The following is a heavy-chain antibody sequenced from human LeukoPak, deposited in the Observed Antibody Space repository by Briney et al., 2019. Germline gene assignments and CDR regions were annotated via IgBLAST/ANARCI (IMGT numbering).Heavy chain of an antibody. CDR1: GGSISSYY. Sequence: SETLSLTCTVSGGSISSYYWSWIRQPPGKGLEWIGYIYYSGSTNYNPSLKSRVTISVDTSKNQFSLKLSSVTAADTAVYYCARHRWELLNNWFDPWGQGTLVTVSS. CDR3: ARHRWELLNNWFDP. V-gene: IGHV4-59*08. J-gene: IGHJ5*02. CDR2: IYYSGST. D-gene: IGHD1-26*01.